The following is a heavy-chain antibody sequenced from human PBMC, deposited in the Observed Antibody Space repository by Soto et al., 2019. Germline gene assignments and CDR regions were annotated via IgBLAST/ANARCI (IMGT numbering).Heavy chain of an antibody. J-gene: IGHJ4*02. CDR3: ARSRGTFDY. CDR1: GFTFSSFP. CDR2: ISGSGATA. D-gene: IGHD3-22*01. Sequence: GGSLRLSCAPPGFTFSSFPISWVRRAPGKGPEWVASISGSGATAIFAESVEGRFTISRDNSKSTLDLQMNSLRAEGTAIYYCARSRGTFDYCGKGTLVTVSS. V-gene: IGHV3-23*01.